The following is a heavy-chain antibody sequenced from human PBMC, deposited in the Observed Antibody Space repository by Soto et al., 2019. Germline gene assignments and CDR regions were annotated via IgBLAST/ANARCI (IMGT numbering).Heavy chain of an antibody. CDR1: GFTFSSYW. CDR3: ARAGGCNLTPFDL. Sequence: PGGSLRLSCAVSGFTFSSYWMSWVRQAPGKGLELLADIKQDGSGKYYVDSVKGRFTISRDNAKNSLYLQMNSLRAEDTAVDYCARAGGCNLTPFDLWGRGTLVTVSS. D-gene: IGHD6-19*01. V-gene: IGHV3-7*03. CDR2: IKQDGSGK. J-gene: IGHJ2*01.